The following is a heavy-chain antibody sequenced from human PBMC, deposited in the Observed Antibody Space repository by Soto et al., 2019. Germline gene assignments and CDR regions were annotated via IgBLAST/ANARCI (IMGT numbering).Heavy chain of an antibody. V-gene: IGHV6-1*01. CDR2: TYYRSKWYN. CDR1: A. D-gene: IGHD6-19*01. Sequence: AWNWIRQSPSRGLEWLGRTYYRSKWYNDYAVSVKSRMTINPDTSKNQFSLQLNSVTPEDTAVYYCAWEYSSGWYGYWGQGTLVTVSS. J-gene: IGHJ4*02. CDR3: AWEYSSGWYGY.